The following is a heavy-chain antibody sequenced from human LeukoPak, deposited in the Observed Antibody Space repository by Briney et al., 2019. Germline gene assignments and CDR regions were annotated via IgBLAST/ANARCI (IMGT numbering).Heavy chain of an antibody. CDR2: ISSSSSYI. D-gene: IGHD6-13*01. J-gene: IGHJ4*02. V-gene: IGHV3-21*01. Sequence: PGGSLRLSCAASGFTFSSYSMNWVRQAPGKGLEWVSSISSSSSYIYYADSVKGRFTISRDNAKNSLYLQMNSLRAEDTAVYYCAGDLRTGQQLAYYFDYWGQGTLVTVSS. CDR1: GFTFSSYS. CDR3: AGDLRTGQQLAYYFDY.